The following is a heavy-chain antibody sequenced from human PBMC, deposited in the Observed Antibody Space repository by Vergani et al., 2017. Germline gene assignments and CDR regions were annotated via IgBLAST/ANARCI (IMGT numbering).Heavy chain of an antibody. CDR3: ARETYSYYYYMDV. V-gene: IGHV1-69*04. CDR1: GGTFSSYA. CDR2: IIPILGIA. Sequence: QVQLVQSGAEVKKPGASVKVSCKASGGTFSSYAISWVRQAPGQGLEWMGRIIPILGIANYAQKFQGRVTITADKSTSTAYMELSSLRSEDTAVYYCARETYSYYYYMDVWGKGTTVTVSS. J-gene: IGHJ6*03.